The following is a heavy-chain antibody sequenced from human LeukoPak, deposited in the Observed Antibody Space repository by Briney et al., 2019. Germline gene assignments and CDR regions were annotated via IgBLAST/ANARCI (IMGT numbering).Heavy chain of an antibody. CDR1: GFTFSSYW. V-gene: IGHV3-7*01. J-gene: IGHJ6*03. CDR2: IKPDGSEI. D-gene: IGHD2-2*01. CDR3: ARDPRGQLHYYYYYMDV. Sequence: PGGSLRLSCAASGFTFSSYWMSWVRQAPEKGLEWVAKIKPDGSEIYHVDSVQGRFTISRDNAKNSLYLQMNSLRAEDTAVYYCARDPRGQLHYYYYYMDVWGKGTTVTVSS.